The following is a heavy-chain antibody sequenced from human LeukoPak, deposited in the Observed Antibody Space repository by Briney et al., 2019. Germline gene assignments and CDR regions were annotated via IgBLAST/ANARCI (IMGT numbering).Heavy chain of an antibody. J-gene: IGHJ3*02. CDR1: GYTLTELS. CDR3: ATATPSSGWYHDAFDI. V-gene: IGHV1-24*01. Sequence: GASVKVSCKVSGYTLTELSMHWVRQAPGKGLEWMGGFDPEDGETIYAQKFQGRVTMTEDTSTDTAYMELSSLRSEDTAVYYCATATPSSGWYHDAFDIWGQGTMVTVSS. D-gene: IGHD6-19*01. CDR2: FDPEDGET.